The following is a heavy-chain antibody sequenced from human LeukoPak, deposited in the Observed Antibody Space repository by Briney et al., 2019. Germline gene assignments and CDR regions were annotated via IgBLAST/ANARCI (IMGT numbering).Heavy chain of an antibody. V-gene: IGHV1-8*01. Sequence: VASVKVSCKASGYTFTSCDINWVRQATGQGLVWMGWMNPNSGNTGYGQSFQGRITMTRDISIGTAYMELSNLTSEDTAIYYCTRGSSGRRDNWGQGTLVTVSA. CDR2: MNPNSGNT. D-gene: IGHD6-19*01. J-gene: IGHJ4*02. CDR1: GYTFTSCD. CDR3: TRGSSGRRDN.